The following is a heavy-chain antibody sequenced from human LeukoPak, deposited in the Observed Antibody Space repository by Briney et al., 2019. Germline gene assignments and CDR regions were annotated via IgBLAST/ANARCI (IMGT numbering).Heavy chain of an antibody. CDR2: ISGSGGST. CDR1: GFTFSSYS. D-gene: IGHD3-22*01. V-gene: IGHV3-23*01. J-gene: IGHJ4*02. Sequence: GGSLRLSCAASGFTFSSYSMNWVRQAPGKGLEWVSAISGSGGSTDYADSVKGRFTISRDNSKNTLYLQMNSLRAEDTAVYYCAKRNTYYYDSSGYSSDYFDYWGQGTLVTVSS. CDR3: AKRNTYYYDSSGYSSDYFDY.